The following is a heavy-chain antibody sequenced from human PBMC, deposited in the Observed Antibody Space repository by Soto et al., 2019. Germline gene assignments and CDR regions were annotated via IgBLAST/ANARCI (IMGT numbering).Heavy chain of an antibody. D-gene: IGHD3-16*01. J-gene: IGHJ6*03. CDR3: ARVKTASENYEGDYYMDV. V-gene: IGHV1-69*02. Sequence: QVQLVQSGAEVKKHGSSVTVSCKASGDTFSNYTISWVRQAPGQGLEWMGRIIPIFGLANYPQECQGRVTITADKSTSTVYMELSSLRSEDTAVYYCARVKTASENYEGDYYMDVWGTGTTVTVSS. CDR2: IIPIFGLA. CDR1: GDTFSNYT.